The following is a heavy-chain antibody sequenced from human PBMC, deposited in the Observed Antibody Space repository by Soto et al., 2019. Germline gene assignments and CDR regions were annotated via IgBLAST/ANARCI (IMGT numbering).Heavy chain of an antibody. CDR3: ARDRPDSNWNYYYYGMDV. CDR1: GYTFTSYG. J-gene: IGHJ6*02. V-gene: IGHV1-18*01. Sequence: ASVKVSGKASGYTFTSYGISWVRQAPGQGLEWMGWISAYNGNTNYAQKLQGRVTMTTDTSTSTAYMELRSLRSDDTAVYYCARDRPDSNWNYYYYGMDVWGQGTTVTVSS. D-gene: IGHD1-1*01. CDR2: ISAYNGNT.